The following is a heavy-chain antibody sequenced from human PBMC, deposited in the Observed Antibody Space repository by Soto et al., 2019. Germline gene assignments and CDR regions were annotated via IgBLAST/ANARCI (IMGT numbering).Heavy chain of an antibody. CDR2: ISYDGSNK. CDR3: AKDQGSAWFLIDY. V-gene: IGHV3-30*18. J-gene: IGHJ4*02. Sequence: GGSLRLSCSASGFIFSNYGIHWARQAPGKGLEWVAVISYDGSNKYYSESVEGRFTVSRDNSKNTLYLQMNSLKTEDTAVYYCAKDQGSAWFLIDYWGQGTLVTVSS. CDR1: GFIFSNYG. D-gene: IGHD6-19*01.